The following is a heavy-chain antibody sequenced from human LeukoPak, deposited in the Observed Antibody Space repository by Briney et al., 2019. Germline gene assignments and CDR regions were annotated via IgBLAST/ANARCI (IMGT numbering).Heavy chain of an antibody. V-gene: IGHV1-46*01. J-gene: IGHJ5*02. CDR2: INPSGGST. CDR1: GYTFTSYY. D-gene: IGHD2-2*01. CDR3: ARVTSIGGPAAKSIWFDP. Sequence: GASVKVSCKASGYTFTSYYMYWVRQAPGQGLEWMGIINPSGGSTSYAQKFQGRVTMTRDMSTSTVYMELSGLRSEDTAVYYCARVTSIGGPAAKSIWFDPWGQGTLVTVSS.